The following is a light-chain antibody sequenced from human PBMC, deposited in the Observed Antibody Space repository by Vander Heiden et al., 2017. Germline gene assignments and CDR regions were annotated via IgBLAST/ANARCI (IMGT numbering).Light chain of an antibody. J-gene: IGKJ2*02. V-gene: IGKV1-5*03. CDR3: HQYHSYRCT. Sequence: DIHRTEAPSNLSASVGDRVTITCRASQSISSWLAWYQQKPGKAPKLLIYQASSLEGGVPLMFSRSGSGTEFTFTISSSHPHDFATHHCHQYHSYRCTFGQGTKLKIK. CDR2: QAS. CDR1: QSISSW.